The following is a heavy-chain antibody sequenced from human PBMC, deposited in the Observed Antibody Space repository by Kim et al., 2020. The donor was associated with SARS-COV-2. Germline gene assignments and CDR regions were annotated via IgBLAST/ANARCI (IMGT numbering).Heavy chain of an antibody. V-gene: IGHV3-23*01. CDR3: AKEGGSSWPNWFDP. Sequence: ADSVKGRFTISRDNSKNTLYLQRNSLRAEDTAVYYCAKEGGSSWPNWFDPWGQGTLVTVSS. D-gene: IGHD6-13*01. J-gene: IGHJ5*02.